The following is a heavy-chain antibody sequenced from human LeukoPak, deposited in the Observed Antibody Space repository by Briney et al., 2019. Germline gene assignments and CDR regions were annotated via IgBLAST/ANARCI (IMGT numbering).Heavy chain of an antibody. CDR1: GFSVSTDH. J-gene: IGHJ4*02. D-gene: IGHD3-10*01. CDR2: IYNDGST. CDR3: ARDGLWFGELSLFDY. Sequence: GGSLRLSCAASGFSVSTDHMSWVRQAPGKGLEWVSVIYNDGSTYYADTVKGRFTICRDNSKNTVDLLVNSLRAEDTAVYYCARDGLWFGELSLFDYWGQGTLVTVSS. V-gene: IGHV3-53*01.